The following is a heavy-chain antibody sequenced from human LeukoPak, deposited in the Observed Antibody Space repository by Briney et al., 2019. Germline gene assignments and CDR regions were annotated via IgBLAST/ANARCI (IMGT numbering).Heavy chain of an antibody. D-gene: IGHD2-15*01. CDR3: ARENGHCSGGSCYFYFDY. Sequence: GGSLRLSCAASGFTVSSNYMSWVRQAPGKGLEWVSVIYSGGSTYYADSAKGRFTISRDNSKNTLYLQMNSLRAEDTAVYYCARENGHCSGGSCYFYFDYWGQGTLVTVSS. CDR1: GFTVSSNY. J-gene: IGHJ4*02. V-gene: IGHV3-53*01. CDR2: IYSGGST.